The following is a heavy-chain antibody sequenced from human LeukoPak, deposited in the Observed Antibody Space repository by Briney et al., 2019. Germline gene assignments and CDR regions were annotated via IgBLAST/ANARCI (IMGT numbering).Heavy chain of an antibody. Sequence: SVKVSCKASGGTFSSYAISWVRQAPGQGPEWIGGIIPISGTAKYAQKLQGRVTISADMSTGTAYMELSSLRSEDTAVYYCAGSYNTYYAQDYWGQGALITVSS. V-gene: IGHV1-69*06. D-gene: IGHD1-14*01. CDR2: IIPISGTA. CDR1: GGTFSSYA. J-gene: IGHJ4*02. CDR3: AGSYNTYYAQDY.